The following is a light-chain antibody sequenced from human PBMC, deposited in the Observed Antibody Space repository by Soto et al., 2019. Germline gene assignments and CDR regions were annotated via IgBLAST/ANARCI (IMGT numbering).Light chain of an antibody. Sequence: EIVLTQSPGTLSLSPGERATFSCRASQSVSNNYLAWYQQKPGQAPRLLIYGASNRATGIPDRFSGSGSGTDFTLTIGRLEPEDFAVYYCQQYGSPGTFGQGTKVDNK. J-gene: IGKJ1*01. CDR2: GAS. V-gene: IGKV3-20*01. CDR1: QSVSNNY. CDR3: QQYGSPGT.